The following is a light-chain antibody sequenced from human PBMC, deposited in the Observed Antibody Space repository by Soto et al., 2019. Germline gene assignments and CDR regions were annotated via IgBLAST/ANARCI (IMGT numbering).Light chain of an antibody. CDR3: QQYGSSPTIT. Sequence: EIVLTPSPGTLSFSPVEIATLSCRASQSVSSSYLAWYQQKPGQAPRLLIYGASSRATGIPDRFSGSGSGTDFTLTISRLEPEDFAVYYCQQYGSSPTITFGGGT. V-gene: IGKV3-20*01. CDR1: QSVSSSY. J-gene: IGKJ4*01. CDR2: GAS.